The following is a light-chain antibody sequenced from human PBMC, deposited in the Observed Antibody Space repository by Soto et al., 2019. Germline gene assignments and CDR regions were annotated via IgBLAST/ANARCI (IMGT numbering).Light chain of an antibody. J-gene: IGLJ1*01. V-gene: IGLV2-14*03. CDR1: SSDVGAYNY. Sequence: QSALTQPASVSGSPGQSITISCTGTSSDVGAYNYVSCYQQHPGKAPKLMIYDVSDRPSGVSNRFSGSKSGNTASLTISWLQAEDDADYYCTSYKGSITYVFGTGTKVTVL. CDR2: DVS. CDR3: TSYKGSITYV.